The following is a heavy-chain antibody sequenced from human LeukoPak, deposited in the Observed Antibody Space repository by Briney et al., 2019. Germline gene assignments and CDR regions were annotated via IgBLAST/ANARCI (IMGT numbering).Heavy chain of an antibody. V-gene: IGHV3-48*04. D-gene: IGHD3-10*01. CDR3: ARWGPLNYYGSGLPFDY. J-gene: IGHJ4*02. Sequence: GGSLRLSCAASGFTFSSYSMNWVRQAPGKGLEWVSYISGSSSTIYYADSVKGRFTISRDNAKNSLYLQMNSLRAEDTAVYYCARWGPLNYYGSGLPFDYWGQGTLVTVSS. CDR2: ISGSSSTI. CDR1: GFTFSSYS.